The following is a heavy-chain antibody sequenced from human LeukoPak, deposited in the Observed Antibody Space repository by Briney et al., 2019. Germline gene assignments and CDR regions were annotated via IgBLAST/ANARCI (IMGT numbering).Heavy chain of an antibody. V-gene: IGHV1-8*01. CDR3: ARALEGGHIDF. D-gene: IGHD3-16*01. CDR2: MSPKSGNT. CDR1: GYTFTSYD. Sequence: RASVKVSCKASGYTFTSYDFNWVRQASGHGFEWMGWMSPKSGNTGYAQKFQGRVTMTRDTSISTAYMELSSLRSEDTAVYYCARALEGGHIDFWARGTLVTVSS. J-gene: IGHJ4*02.